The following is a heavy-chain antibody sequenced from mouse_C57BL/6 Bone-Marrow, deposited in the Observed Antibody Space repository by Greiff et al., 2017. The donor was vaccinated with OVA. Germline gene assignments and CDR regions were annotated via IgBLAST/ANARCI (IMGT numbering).Heavy chain of an antibody. J-gene: IGHJ4*01. CDR1: GYTFTSYW. CDR2: IDPNSGGT. Sequence: QVQLQQPGAELVKPGASVKLSCKASGYTFTSYWMPWVKQRPGRGLEWIGRIDPNSGGTKYNEKFKSKATLTVDKPSSTAYMQLSSLTSEDSAVYYGARERRLLLRRRAMDYWGQGTSVTVSS. D-gene: IGHD1-1*01. CDR3: ARERRLLLRRRAMDY. V-gene: IGHV1-72*01.